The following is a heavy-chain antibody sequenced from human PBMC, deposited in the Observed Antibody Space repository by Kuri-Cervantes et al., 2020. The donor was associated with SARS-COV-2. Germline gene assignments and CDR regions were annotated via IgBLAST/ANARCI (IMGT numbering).Heavy chain of an antibody. Sequence: ASVKVSCKASGYTFTGYYMHWVRQAPGQGLEWMGWINPNSGNTGYAQKFQGRVTITRNTSISTAYMELSSLRSEDTAVYYCARSSSSSVYYYYYMDVWGKGTTVTVSS. CDR2: INPNSGNT. CDR1: GYTFTGYY. V-gene: IGHV1-8*03. D-gene: IGHD6-6*01. J-gene: IGHJ6*03. CDR3: ARSSSSSVYYYYYMDV.